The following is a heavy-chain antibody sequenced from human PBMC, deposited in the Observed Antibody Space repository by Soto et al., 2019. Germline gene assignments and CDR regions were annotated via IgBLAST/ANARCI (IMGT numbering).Heavy chain of an antibody. CDR1: GFSFSSYD. V-gene: IGHV3-23*01. J-gene: IGHJ4*01. Sequence: GGSLRLSCVASGFSFSSYDMSWVRQAPGKGLEWVSFIIGNSGTTYYADSVKGRFTISRDNSKNTLYLQMSRLGAEDTAAYYCAKGSTYSFYFDHWGQGTLVTDS. D-gene: IGHD5-18*01. CDR3: AKGSTYSFYFDH. CDR2: IIGNSGTT.